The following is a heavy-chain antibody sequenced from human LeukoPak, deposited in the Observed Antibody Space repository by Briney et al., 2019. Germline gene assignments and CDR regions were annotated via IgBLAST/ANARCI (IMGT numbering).Heavy chain of an antibody. J-gene: IGHJ3*02. D-gene: IGHD2-2*02. CDR2: ISSSSSYI. V-gene: IGHV3-21*01. CDR1: GFTFSSYS. CDR3: ARSSPHCSSTSCYNDAFDI. Sequence: GGSLRLSCAASGFTFSSYSMNWVRQAPGKGLEWVSSISSSSSYIYYADSVKGRFTISRGNAKNSLYLQMNSLRAEDTAVYYCARSSPHCSSTSCYNDAFDIWGQGTMVTVSS.